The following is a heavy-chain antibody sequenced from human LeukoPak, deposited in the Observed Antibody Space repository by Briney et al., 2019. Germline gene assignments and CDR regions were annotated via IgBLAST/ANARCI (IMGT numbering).Heavy chain of an antibody. J-gene: IGHJ4*02. CDR2: INPNSGGT. CDR3: ARVGYQPLLFGS. CDR1: GYTFTSYG. Sequence: ASVKVSCKASGYTFTSYGISWVRQAPGQGLEWMGWINPNSGGTNYAQKFQGRVTMTRDTSISTAYMELSRLRSDDTAVYYCARVGYQPLLFGSWGQGTLVTVSS. V-gene: IGHV1-2*02. D-gene: IGHD2-2*01.